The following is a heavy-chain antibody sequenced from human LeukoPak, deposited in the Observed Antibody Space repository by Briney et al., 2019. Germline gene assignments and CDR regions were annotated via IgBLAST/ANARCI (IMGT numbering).Heavy chain of an antibody. D-gene: IGHD2-2*01. J-gene: IGHJ6*02. CDR1: GFTFSSYG. V-gene: IGHV3-15*01. CDR3: TNGPGPASHMDV. Sequence: PGRSLRLSCAASGFTFSSYGMHWVRQAPGKGLEWVGRINVKSEGGTTDYAAPVKGRFTISRDDSKSTLSLQMNSLKTEDTAVYYCTNGPGPASHMDVWGQGTTVTVSS. CDR2: INVKSEGGTT.